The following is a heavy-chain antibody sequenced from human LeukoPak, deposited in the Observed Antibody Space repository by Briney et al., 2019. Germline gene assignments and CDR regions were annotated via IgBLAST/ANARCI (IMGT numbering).Heavy chain of an antibody. Sequence: GGSLRLSCAASGFTVSSKYMSWVRQAPGKGLEWVSVIYSGGSTYYADSVKGRFTISRDNSKNTLYLQMNSLRAEDTAVYYCARDSGSWYVGHWGQGTLVTVSS. D-gene: IGHD6-13*01. CDR2: IYSGGST. V-gene: IGHV3-66*01. J-gene: IGHJ4*02. CDR1: GFTVSSKY. CDR3: ARDSGSWYVGH.